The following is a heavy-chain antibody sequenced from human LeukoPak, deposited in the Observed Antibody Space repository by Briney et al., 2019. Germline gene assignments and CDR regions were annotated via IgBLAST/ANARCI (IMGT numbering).Heavy chain of an antibody. CDR3: ARGYCSSTSCLKSYYYYYMDV. D-gene: IGHD2-2*01. CDR2: IYYSGST. CDR1: GGSLSSYY. J-gene: IGHJ6*03. Sequence: PSETLSLTCTVSGGSLSSYYWSWIRQPPGKGLEGIGYIYYSGSTNYNPSLKSRVTISVDTSKNQFSLKLSSVTAADTAVYYCARGYCSSTSCLKSYYYYYMDVWGKGTTVTVSS. V-gene: IGHV4-59*01.